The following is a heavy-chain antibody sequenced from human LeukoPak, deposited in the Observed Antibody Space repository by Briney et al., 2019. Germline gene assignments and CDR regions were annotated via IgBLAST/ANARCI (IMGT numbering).Heavy chain of an antibody. CDR3: ARESGYYYDTSGYTFDY. V-gene: IGHV4-4*07. J-gene: IGHJ4*02. CDR1: GGSIGTYY. Sequence: PSETLSLTCTVSGGSIGTYYWSWIRQSAGKGLEWIGRIYTSGSTNYNPSLKSRVSMSVDTSKNQFSLRLRSVTAADTAVYYCARESGYYYDTSGYTFDYWGQGILVTVSS. CDR2: IYTSGST. D-gene: IGHD3-22*01.